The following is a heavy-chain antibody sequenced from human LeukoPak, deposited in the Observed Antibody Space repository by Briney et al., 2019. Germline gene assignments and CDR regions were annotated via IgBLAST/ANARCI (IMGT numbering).Heavy chain of an antibody. D-gene: IGHD6-19*01. V-gene: IGHV3-48*01. CDR1: GFTFSSYS. Sequence: GGSLRLSCAASGFTFSSYSMNWVRQAPGKGLEWVSYISSSSSTIYYADSVKGRFTISRDNAKNSLYLQMNSLRAEDTAVYYCAKDSSGWNYYYGMDVWGQGTTVTVSS. CDR2: ISSSSSTI. J-gene: IGHJ6*02. CDR3: AKDSSGWNYYYGMDV.